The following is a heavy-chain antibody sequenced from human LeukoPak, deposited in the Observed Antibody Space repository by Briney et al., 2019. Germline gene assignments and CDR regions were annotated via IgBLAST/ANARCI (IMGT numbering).Heavy chain of an antibody. J-gene: IGHJ4*02. CDR2: INSKTNGGTI. CDR3: STDSLVLNY. V-gene: IGHV3-15*01. Sequence: GGSLRLSCAASGLTFSNTWLSWVRQAPGKGLEWVGRINSKTNGGTIDYAAPVKGRFTISRDDSKNTLYLQMNSLKTEDTGVYYCSTDSLVLNYWGQGTLVTVSS. D-gene: IGHD3-16*01. CDR1: GLTFSNTW.